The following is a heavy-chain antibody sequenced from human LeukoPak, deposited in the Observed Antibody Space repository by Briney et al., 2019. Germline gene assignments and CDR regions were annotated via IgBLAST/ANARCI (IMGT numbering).Heavy chain of an antibody. CDR2: FDPEDGET. Sequence: ASVRVSCKVSGYTLTELSMHWVRQAPGKGLEWMGGFDPEDGETIYAQKFQGRVTMTEDTSTDTAYMELSSLRSEDTAVYYCALIAAAGREDFDYWGQGTLVTVST. V-gene: IGHV1-24*01. D-gene: IGHD6-13*01. CDR3: ALIAAAGREDFDY. J-gene: IGHJ4*02. CDR1: GYTLTELS.